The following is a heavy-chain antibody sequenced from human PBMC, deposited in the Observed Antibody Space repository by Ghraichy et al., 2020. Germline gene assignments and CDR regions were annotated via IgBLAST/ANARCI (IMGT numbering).Heavy chain of an antibody. J-gene: IGHJ4*02. V-gene: IGHV3-66*01. CDR3: ARSDTVKGVAY. CDR2: IYSGGGT. D-gene: IGHD5-18*01. Sequence: GGSLRLSCAVSGFTVSNNYMSWVRQAPGKGLEWVSVIYSGGGTYYIDSVRGRFTVSRDSSENTVSLQMNSLRGEDTAVYYCARSDTVKGVAYWGRGTLVTVSS. CDR1: GFTVSNNY.